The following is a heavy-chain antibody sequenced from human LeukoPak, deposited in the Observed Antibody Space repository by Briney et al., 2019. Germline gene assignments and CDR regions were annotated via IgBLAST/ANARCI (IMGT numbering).Heavy chain of an antibody. D-gene: IGHD6-13*01. J-gene: IGHJ4*02. Sequence: ASVKVSCKASGGTFNTYAINWVRQAPGQGFEWMGAIIPIFGTAHYGQKFQGRVTMTTDTSTSTAYMELRSLRSDDTAVYYCARDSSPYIAAAGTQVAQVDYWGQGTLVTVSS. V-gene: IGHV1-69*05. CDR2: IIPIFGTA. CDR3: ARDSSPYIAAAGTQVAQVDY. CDR1: GGTFNTYA.